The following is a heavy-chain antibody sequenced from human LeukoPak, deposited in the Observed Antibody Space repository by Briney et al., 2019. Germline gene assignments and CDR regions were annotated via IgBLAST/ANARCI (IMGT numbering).Heavy chain of an antibody. CDR2: IKQDGSEK. V-gene: IGHV3-7*03. CDR3: ATYRVPGY. D-gene: IGHD1-1*01. CDR1: GFTFSSYW. J-gene: IGHJ4*02. Sequence: SGRSLRLSCAASGFTFSSYWMSCARQLPGKGLEWVANIKQDGSEKYYVDSVKGRFIISRDNADNSLSLQMNSLRVEDTAVYYCATYRVPGYWGQGTPVTVSS.